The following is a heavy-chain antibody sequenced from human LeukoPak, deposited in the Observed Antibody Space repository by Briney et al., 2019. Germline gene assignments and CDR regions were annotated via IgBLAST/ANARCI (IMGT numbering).Heavy chain of an antibody. CDR1: GFTFSSHW. J-gene: IGHJ4*02. Sequence: GGSLRLSCAASGFTFSSHWMSWVRQAPGKGLEWVANIKQDGSEKYYVDCVKGRFTISRDNAKNTLYLQMNSLRAEDTAVYYCTRDPSALDYWGQGTLVTVSS. CDR3: TRDPSALDY. V-gene: IGHV3-7*01. CDR2: IKQDGSEK.